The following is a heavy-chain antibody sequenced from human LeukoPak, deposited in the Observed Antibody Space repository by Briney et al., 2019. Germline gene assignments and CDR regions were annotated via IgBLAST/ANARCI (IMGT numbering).Heavy chain of an antibody. J-gene: IGHJ2*01. D-gene: IGHD3-10*01. V-gene: IGHV3-7*01. Sequence: GGSLRLSCAASEFTFSNYWMSWVRQAPGKGLEWVANIKQDGTEKYYVDSVKGRFTISRDNTKNSLYLQMNSLRPEDTAVYYCAKEWGNYHSSGSYSQFWYFDLWGRGTLVTVSS. CDR1: EFTFSNYW. CDR3: AKEWGNYHSSGSYSQFWYFDL. CDR2: IKQDGTEK.